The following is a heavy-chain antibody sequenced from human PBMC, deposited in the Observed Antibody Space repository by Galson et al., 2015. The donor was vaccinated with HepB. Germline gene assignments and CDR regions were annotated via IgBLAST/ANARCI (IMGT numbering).Heavy chain of an antibody. CDR3: ARDLMGYYYDSSGYYWPNFDY. V-gene: IGHV3-21*01. CDR1: GFTFSSYS. Sequence: SLRLSCAASGFTFSSYSMNWVRQAPGKGLEWVSSISSSSSYIYYADSVKGRFTISRDNAKNSLYLQMNSLRAEDTAVYYCARDLMGYYYDSSGYYWPNFDYWGQGTLVTVSS. D-gene: IGHD3-22*01. J-gene: IGHJ4*02. CDR2: ISSSSSYI.